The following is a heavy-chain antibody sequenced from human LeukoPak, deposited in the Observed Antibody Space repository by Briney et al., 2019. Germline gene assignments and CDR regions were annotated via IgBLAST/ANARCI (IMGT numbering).Heavy chain of an antibody. CDR2: ISAYNGNT. CDR3: ARVTTVTTSPWSWGPKKIGQEVNWFDP. Sequence: ASVTVSCKASGYTFSSSGISWVRQAPGQGLEWMGWISAYNGNTNYAQKFQGRVTMTTETSTSTAYMELRSLRSDDTAVYYCARVTTVTTSPWSWGPKKIGQEVNWFDPWGQGTLVTVSS. CDR1: GYTFSSSG. J-gene: IGHJ5*02. V-gene: IGHV1-18*01. D-gene: IGHD4-17*01.